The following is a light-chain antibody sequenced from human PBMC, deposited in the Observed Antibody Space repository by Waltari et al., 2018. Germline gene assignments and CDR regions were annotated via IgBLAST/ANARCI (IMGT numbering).Light chain of an antibody. J-gene: IGKJ3*01. Sequence: DIVMTQSPDSLAASLGERATISCKSSQSVLYSSNNKNFLAWYQQKPGQPPKLLICWASTRESGVPDRFSGSGSGTDFTLTISSLQAEDVAVYSCHQYYTSPFTFGPGTKVDIK. CDR3: HQYYTSPFT. CDR2: WAS. CDR1: QSVLYSSNNKNF. V-gene: IGKV4-1*01.